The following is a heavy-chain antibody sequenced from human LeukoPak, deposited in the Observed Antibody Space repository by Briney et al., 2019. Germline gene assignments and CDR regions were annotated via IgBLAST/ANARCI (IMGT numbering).Heavy chain of an antibody. J-gene: IGHJ4*02. V-gene: IGHV4-30-2*01. Sequence: SETLPLTCTVSGGSISSGGYFWSWIRQPPGQGLEWIGYFFHSGNTYYNSSLESRVTISGDGSKNQVSLRLSSVTAADTAVYYCARGKVGATFDHWGQGTLVTVSS. CDR1: GGSISSGGYF. D-gene: IGHD1-26*01. CDR3: ARGKVGATFDH. CDR2: FFHSGNT.